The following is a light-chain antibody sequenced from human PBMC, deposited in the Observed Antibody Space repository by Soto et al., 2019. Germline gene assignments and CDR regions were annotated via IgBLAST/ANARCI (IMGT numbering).Light chain of an antibody. CDR1: QSVSDK. CDR2: GAS. V-gene: IGKV3D-15*02. J-gene: IGKJ5*01. CDR3: QQYRMSPNT. Sequence: EIVMTQSPATVSVSPGERATLSCRASQSVSDKLAWYQQKPGQAPRLLIYGASTRATGIPDRFSGSGSGTDFSLTIRGLKPEDFAVYYCQQYRMSPNTFGQGTRLEIK.